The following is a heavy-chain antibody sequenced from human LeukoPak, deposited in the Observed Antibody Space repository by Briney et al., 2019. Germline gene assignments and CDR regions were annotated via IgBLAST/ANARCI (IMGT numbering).Heavy chain of an antibody. CDR1: GFTFSSYG. J-gene: IGHJ4*02. Sequence: GGSLRLSCAASGFTFSSYGMHWVRQAPGKGLEWVAFIRYDGSNKYYADSVKGRFTISRDNSKNTLYLQMNSLRAEDTAVYYCAKDRADSSGYYYVSYYFDYWGQGTLVTLSS. CDR3: AKDRADSSGYYYVSYYFDY. CDR2: IRYDGSNK. V-gene: IGHV3-30*02. D-gene: IGHD3-22*01.